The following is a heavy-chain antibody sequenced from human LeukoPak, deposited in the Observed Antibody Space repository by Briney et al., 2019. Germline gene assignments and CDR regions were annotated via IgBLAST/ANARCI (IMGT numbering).Heavy chain of an antibody. CDR1: GGSISSGGYS. J-gene: IGHJ4*02. CDR3: ARGVAWGYYGLYFDY. D-gene: IGHD3-3*01. CDR2: IYHSGST. V-gene: IGHV4-30-2*01. Sequence: PSQTLSLTCAVSGGSISSGGYSWSWIRQPPGKGLEWIGYIYHSGSTYYNPSLKSRVTISVDRSKNQFSLKLGSVTAADTAVYYCARGVAWGYYGLYFDYWGQGTLVTVSS.